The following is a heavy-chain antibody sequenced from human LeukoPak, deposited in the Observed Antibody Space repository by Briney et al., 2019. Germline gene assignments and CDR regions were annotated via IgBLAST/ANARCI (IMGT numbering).Heavy chain of an antibody. Sequence: PGGSLRLSCAASGFTFDDYAMHWVRQAPGKGLEWVSGISWNSGSIGYADSVKGRFTISRDNAKNSLYLQMNSLRAEDTALYYGAKKRAWQEFASWGQEPLVTVS. CDR3: AKKRAWQEFAS. J-gene: IGHJ4*02. CDR2: ISWNSGSI. CDR1: GFTFDDYA. V-gene: IGHV3-9*01.